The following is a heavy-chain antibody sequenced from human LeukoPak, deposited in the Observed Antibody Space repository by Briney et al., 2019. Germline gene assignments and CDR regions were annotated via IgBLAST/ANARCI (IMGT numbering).Heavy chain of an antibody. V-gene: IGHV3-74*01. CDR3: TSDTFGEHDH. CDR2: ITPDGSTT. D-gene: IGHD3-10*01. Sequence: GSLRLSCAASGFTFSSYWMHWVRQAPGKGLVWVSRITPDGSTTTYADSVKGRFAISRDNAKNTLFLQMNNLRAEDTALYYCTSDTFGEHDHWGQGTLVSVSS. J-gene: IGHJ4*02. CDR1: GFTFSSYW.